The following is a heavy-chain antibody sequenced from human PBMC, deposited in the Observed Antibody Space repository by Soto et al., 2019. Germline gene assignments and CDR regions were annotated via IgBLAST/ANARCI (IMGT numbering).Heavy chain of an antibody. CDR3: ARDRVAAAGTRWFDP. V-gene: IGHV3-33*01. Sequence: QVQLVESGGGVVQPGRSLRLSCAASGFTFSSYGMHWVRQAPGKGLEWGAVIWYDGSNKYYADSVKGRFTISRDNSKNTLYLQMNSLRAEDTAVYYCARDRVAAAGTRWFDPWGQGTLVTVSS. CDR2: IWYDGSNK. J-gene: IGHJ5*02. D-gene: IGHD6-13*01. CDR1: GFTFSSYG.